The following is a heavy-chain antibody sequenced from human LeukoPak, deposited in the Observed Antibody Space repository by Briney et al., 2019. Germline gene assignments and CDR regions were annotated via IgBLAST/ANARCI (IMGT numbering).Heavy chain of an antibody. CDR3: ARVSSGYDDWFDP. Sequence: PSETLSLTCTVSGGSISSYYWSWIRRPPGKGLEWIGYIYYSGSTNYNPSLKSRVTISVDTSKNQFSLKLSSVTAADTAVYYCARVSSGYDDWFDPWGQGTLVTVSS. CDR1: GGSISSYY. D-gene: IGHD3-22*01. V-gene: IGHV4-59*01. J-gene: IGHJ5*02. CDR2: IYYSGST.